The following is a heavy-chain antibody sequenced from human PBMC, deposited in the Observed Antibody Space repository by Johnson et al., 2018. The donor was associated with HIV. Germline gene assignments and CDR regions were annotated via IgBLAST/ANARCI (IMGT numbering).Heavy chain of an antibody. D-gene: IGHD5-18*01. CDR3: ARLPSGYSRDDLDI. Sequence: VQLVESGGGLVKPGGSLRLSCGASGFTFRNAWMSWVRQAPGKGLEWVGRIKSKTDGGTTDYAAPVKGRFTISRDDSKNTLYLQINSLRPEDTAVYYCARLPSGYSRDDLDIWGQGTMVTVSS. CDR1: GFTFRNAW. J-gene: IGHJ3*02. CDR2: IKSKTDGGTT. V-gene: IGHV3-15*01.